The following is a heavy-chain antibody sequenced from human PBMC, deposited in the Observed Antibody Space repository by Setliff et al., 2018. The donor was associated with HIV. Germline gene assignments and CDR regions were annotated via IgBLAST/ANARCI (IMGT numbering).Heavy chain of an antibody. CDR3: ARDQGSGYVNWFDP. CDR2: IYYTGTT. J-gene: IGHJ5*02. CDR1: GVSMTSGGYY. Sequence: SETLSLTCSVSGVSMTSGGYYWSWLRQHPVKGLEWIGKIYYTGTTYYNPSLKSRLTISVDASQNQVSLKLTSVTVADTAIYYCARDQGSGYVNWFDPWGQGTLVTSPQ. D-gene: IGHD5-18*01. V-gene: IGHV4-31*03.